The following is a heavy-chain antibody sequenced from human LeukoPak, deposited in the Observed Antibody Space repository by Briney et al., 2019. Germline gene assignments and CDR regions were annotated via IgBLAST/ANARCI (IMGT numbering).Heavy chain of an antibody. J-gene: IGHJ3*02. CDR2: IYYSESA. D-gene: IGHD3-22*01. CDR3: ARVGGYPLSAFDI. CDR1: GGSISSYY. V-gene: IGHV4-59*08. Sequence: SETLSLTCTVSGGSISSYYWSWIRQPPGKGLEWIGYIYYSESANYNPSLKSRITISVDTSKNQFSLNLNSVTAADTAVYYCARVGGYPLSAFDIWGRGTMVTVSS.